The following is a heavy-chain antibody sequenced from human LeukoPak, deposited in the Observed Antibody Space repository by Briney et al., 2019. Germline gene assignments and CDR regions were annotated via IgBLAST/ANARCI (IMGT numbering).Heavy chain of an antibody. D-gene: IGHD6-13*01. V-gene: IGHV5-10-1*01. CDR1: GYIFTNYW. CDR3: ARGRAATGTDWFDP. CDR2: IDPSDSYT. J-gene: IGHJ5*02. Sequence: KSGEPLNISCKGSGYIFTNYWISWVRQMPGKGLEWMGRIDPSDSYTNYSPPFQGHVTISADKSISTAYLQWSSLKASDTAMYYCARGRAATGTDWFDPWGQGTLVTVSS.